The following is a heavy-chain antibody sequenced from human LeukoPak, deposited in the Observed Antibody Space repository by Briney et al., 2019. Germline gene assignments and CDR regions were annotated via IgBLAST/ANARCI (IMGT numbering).Heavy chain of an antibody. J-gene: IGHJ4*01. CDR2: ISSDSHDT. CDR1: GLTLSSYN. Sequence: GGSLTLSCVVSGLTLSSYNMNWVRQAPGRGLEWVSFISSDSHDTHYAGSVKGRFTVSRDNAKNSLYLQMNSLRVEDTGIYYCATKNPGDNWGHGTLVTVPA. D-gene: IGHD2/OR15-2a*01. V-gene: IGHV3-48*01. CDR3: ATKNPGDN.